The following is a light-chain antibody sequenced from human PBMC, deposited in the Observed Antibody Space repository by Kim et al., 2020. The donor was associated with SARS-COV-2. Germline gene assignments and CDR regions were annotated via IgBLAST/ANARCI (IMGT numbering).Light chain of an antibody. CDR3: WSYAGTLTYV. Sequence: QSALTQLASVFGSPGQSITISCTGISRDIGSYQFISWHQQHPGKAPKLILYEVNTRPTGVSNRFSGSKSGNTVSLTISGLQTDDEAVYYCWSYAGTLTYVFGAGTKVTVL. CDR1: SRDIGSYQF. V-gene: IGLV2-23*02. CDR2: EVN. J-gene: IGLJ1*01.